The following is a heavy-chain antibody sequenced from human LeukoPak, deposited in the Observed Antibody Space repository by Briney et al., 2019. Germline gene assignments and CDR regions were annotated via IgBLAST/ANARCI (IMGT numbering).Heavy chain of an antibody. V-gene: IGHV1-69*04. Sequence: ASVKVSCKASGGTFSSYAISWVRQAPEQGLEWMGRIIPIFGIANYAQKFQGRVTITADKSTSTAYMELSSLRSEDTAVYYCAIVGHSSGFFDYWGQGTLVTVSS. CDR1: GGTFSSYA. J-gene: IGHJ4*02. CDR2: IIPIFGIA. D-gene: IGHD6-19*01. CDR3: AIVGHSSGFFDY.